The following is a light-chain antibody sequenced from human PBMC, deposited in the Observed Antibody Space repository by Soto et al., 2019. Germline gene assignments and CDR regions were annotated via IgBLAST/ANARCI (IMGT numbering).Light chain of an antibody. J-gene: IGKJ4*02. V-gene: IGKV1-27*01. CDR3: QKYNSAPP. Sequence: DIQMTQSPSSLSASVGDRVTITCRASQGISNYLAWYQQKPGKVPKLLIYAASTLQSGVPSRFSGSGSGTDVTLTISSLQPEDVATYYCQKYNSAPPFGGGTKVEIK. CDR2: AAS. CDR1: QGISNY.